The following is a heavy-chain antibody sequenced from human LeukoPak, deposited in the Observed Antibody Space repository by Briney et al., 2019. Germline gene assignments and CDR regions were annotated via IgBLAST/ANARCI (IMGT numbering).Heavy chain of an antibody. CDR1: GFTFSSHG. J-gene: IGHJ4*02. CDR2: ISSSSSYI. V-gene: IGHV3-21*01. Sequence: GGSLRLSCVASGFTFSSHGLVWVRQAPGKGLEWVSSISSSSSYIYYADSVKGRFTISRDNAKNSLYLQMNSLRAEDTAVYYCARGGQQLVLEFDYWGQGTLVTVSS. CDR3: ARGGQQLVLEFDY. D-gene: IGHD6-13*01.